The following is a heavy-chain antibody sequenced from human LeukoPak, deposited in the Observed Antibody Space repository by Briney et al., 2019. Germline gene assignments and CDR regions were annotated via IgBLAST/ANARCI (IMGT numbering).Heavy chain of an antibody. V-gene: IGHV4-34*08. J-gene: IGHJ4*02. CDR1: GFTFSDYY. Sequence: LRLSCAASGFTFSDYYMSWIRQAPGKGLEWIGNMYHSGSTYYNPSLESRVTISLDTSKNQFSMKLSSVTAADTAVYYCAAAFDYWGQGTLVTVSS. CDR2: MYHSGST. CDR3: AAAFDY. D-gene: IGHD6-25*01.